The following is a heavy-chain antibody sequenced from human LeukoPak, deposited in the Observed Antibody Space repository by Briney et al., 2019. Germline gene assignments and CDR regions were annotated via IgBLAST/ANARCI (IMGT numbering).Heavy chain of an antibody. D-gene: IGHD3-9*01. J-gene: IGHJ4*02. CDR2: INPNSGGT. CDR1: GYTFTSYG. V-gene: IGHV1-2*02. CDR3: ARYFPPDY. Sequence: ASVKVSCKASGYTFTSYGISWVRQAPGQGLEWMGWINPNSGGTNYAQKFQGRVTMTRDTSISTAYMELSRLRSDDTAVYYCARYFPPDYWGQGTLVTVSS.